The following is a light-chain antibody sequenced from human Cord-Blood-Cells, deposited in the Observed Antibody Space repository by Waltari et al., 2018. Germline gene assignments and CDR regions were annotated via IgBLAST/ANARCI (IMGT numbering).Light chain of an antibody. CDR1: SRDVGGYNY. V-gene: IGLV2-14*01. Sequence: QSALTQPASVPGSPGQSITISCTGTSRDVGGYNYLSWHQQHPGKAPKLMIYDVSNRPSGVSNRFSGSKSGNTASLTISGLQAEDEADYYCSSYTSSSTLEVFGTGTKVTVL. CDR2: DVS. CDR3: SSYTSSSTLEV. J-gene: IGLJ1*01.